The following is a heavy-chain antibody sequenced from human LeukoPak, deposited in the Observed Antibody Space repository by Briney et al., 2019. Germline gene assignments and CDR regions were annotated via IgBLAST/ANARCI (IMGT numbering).Heavy chain of an antibody. Sequence: SETLSLTCAVYGGSFSGYYWSWIRQPPGKGLEWIGEINHSGSTNHNPSLKSRVTISVDTSKNQFSLKLSSVTAADTAVYYCARGRPTKYYYDSSGYYFLRAFDIWGQGTMVTVSS. D-gene: IGHD3-22*01. CDR1: GGSFSGYY. CDR3: ARGRPTKYYYDSSGYYFLRAFDI. V-gene: IGHV4-34*01. J-gene: IGHJ3*02. CDR2: INHSGST.